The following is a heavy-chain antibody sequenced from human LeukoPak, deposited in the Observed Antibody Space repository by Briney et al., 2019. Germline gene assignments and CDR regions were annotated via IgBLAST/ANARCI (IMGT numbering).Heavy chain of an antibody. CDR2: MNPNSGNT. Sequence: ASVKVSCKASGYTFTSYDINWVRQATGQGLEWMGWMNPNSGNTGYAQKFQGRVTMTRNTSISTAYMELNSLRSEDTALYYCARGPPAGSGSSWHEYWGQGTLVTVSS. D-gene: IGHD6-13*01. V-gene: IGHV1-8*01. CDR3: ARGPPAGSGSSWHEY. CDR1: GYTFTSYD. J-gene: IGHJ4*02.